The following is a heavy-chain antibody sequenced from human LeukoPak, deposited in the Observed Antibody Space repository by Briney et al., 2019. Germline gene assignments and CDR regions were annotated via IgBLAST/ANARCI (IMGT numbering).Heavy chain of an antibody. CDR3: ARTPAAAGTPTHDY. J-gene: IGHJ4*02. D-gene: IGHD6-13*01. CDR1: GGSFSGYY. CDR2: INHSGST. V-gene: IGHV4-34*01. Sequence: PSETLSLTCAAYGGSFSGYYWSWIRQPPGKGLEWIGEINHSGSTNYNPSLKSRVTISVDTSKNQFSLKLSSVTAADTAVYYCARTPAAAGTPTHDYWGQGTLVTVSS.